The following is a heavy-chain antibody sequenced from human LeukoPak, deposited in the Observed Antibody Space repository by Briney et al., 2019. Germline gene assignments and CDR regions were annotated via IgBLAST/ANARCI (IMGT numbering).Heavy chain of an antibody. V-gene: IGHV4-59*01. D-gene: IGHD1-7*01. CDR1: GGSFSAYY. CDR3: ARTGITGTYYYYMDV. Sequence: SETLSLTCAVYGGSFSAYYWSWIRQPPGKGLEWIGYIYYSGSTNYNPSLKSRVTISVDTSKNQFSLKLSSVTAADTAVYYCARTGITGTYYYYMDVWGKGTTVTVSS. J-gene: IGHJ6*03. CDR2: IYYSGST.